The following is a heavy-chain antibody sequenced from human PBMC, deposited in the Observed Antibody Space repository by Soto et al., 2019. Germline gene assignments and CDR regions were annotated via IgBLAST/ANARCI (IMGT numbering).Heavy chain of an antibody. CDR1: GFTFSSYA. CDR3: AKDPYSIGNNWFDP. Sequence: SGGSLRLSCAASGFTFSSYAMSWVRQAPGKGLEWVSAISGSGGSTYYADSVKGRFTISRDNSKNTLYLQMNSLRAEDTAVYYCAKDPYSIGNNWFDPWGQGTLVTVSS. J-gene: IGHJ5*02. V-gene: IGHV3-23*01. CDR2: ISGSGGST. D-gene: IGHD6-13*01.